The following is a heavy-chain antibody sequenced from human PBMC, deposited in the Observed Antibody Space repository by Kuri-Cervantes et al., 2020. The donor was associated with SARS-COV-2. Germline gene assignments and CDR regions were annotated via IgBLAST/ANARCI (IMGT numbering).Heavy chain of an antibody. CDR2: IYHSGST. D-gene: IGHD1-26*01. CDR3: ARSVGGGSYDPVEFDYFDY. V-gene: IGHV4-38-2*02. J-gene: IGHJ4*02. Sequence: GSLRLSCTVSGYSISSGYYWGWIRQPPGKGLEWIGSIYHSGSTCYNPSLKSRVTISVDTSKNQFSLKLSSVTAADTAVYYCARSVGGGSYDPVEFDYFDYWGQGTLVTVSS. CDR1: GYSISSGYY.